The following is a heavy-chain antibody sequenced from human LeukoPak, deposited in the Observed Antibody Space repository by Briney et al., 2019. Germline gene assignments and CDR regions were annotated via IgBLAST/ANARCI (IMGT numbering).Heavy chain of an antibody. CDR3: ARAYGDYTFDY. V-gene: IGHV4-59*01. Sequence: SETLSLTCTVSGGSISSYYWSWIRQPPGKGLEWIGYIYYSGSTNYNPSLKSRATISVDTPKNQFSLKLSSVTAADTAVYYCARAYGDYTFDYWGQGTLVTVSS. D-gene: IGHD4-17*01. CDR2: IYYSGST. CDR1: GGSISSYY. J-gene: IGHJ4*02.